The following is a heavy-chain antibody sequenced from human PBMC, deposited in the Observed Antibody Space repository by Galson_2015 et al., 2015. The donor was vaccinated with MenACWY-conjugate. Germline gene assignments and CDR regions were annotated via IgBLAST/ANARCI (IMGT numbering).Heavy chain of an antibody. CDR1: GFTFSTYA. J-gene: IGHJ4*02. CDR3: GTDQNDYGDY. CDR2: ISGSGGST. Sequence: SLRLSCAASGFTFSTYAMSWVRQAPGKGLEWVSAISGSGGSTYYTDSVKGRFTISRDNAKNSLYLQMNSLRAEDTAIYYCGTDQNDYGDYWGQGTLVTVSS. V-gene: IGHV3-23*01.